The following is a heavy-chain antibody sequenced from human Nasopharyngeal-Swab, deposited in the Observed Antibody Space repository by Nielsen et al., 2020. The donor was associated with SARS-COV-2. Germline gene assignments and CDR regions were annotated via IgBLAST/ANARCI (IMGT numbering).Heavy chain of an antibody. D-gene: IGHD6-19*01. CDR1: GFSLSTSGMC. V-gene: IGHV2-70*11. CDR3: ARGGSGGFYYFDY. CDR2: IYCDHDK. J-gene: IGHJ4*02. Sequence: SGPTLVTPTQTLTLTCTFSGFSLSTSGMCVSWIRHPPGKALECLARIYCDHDKYYSTSLKTRLTISKYTSKNQVVLTMTNMDPVDTAPCYCARGGSGGFYYFDYWGQGTLVTVSS.